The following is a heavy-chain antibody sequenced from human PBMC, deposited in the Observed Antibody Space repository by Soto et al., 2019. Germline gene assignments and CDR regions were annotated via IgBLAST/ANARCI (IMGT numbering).Heavy chain of an antibody. V-gene: IGHV3-74*01. J-gene: IGHJ4*02. CDR2: IKSDGSGT. CDR1: GFPFSSYW. CDR3: ERGDGDRYDGNGYLGRH. D-gene: IGHD3-22*01. Sequence: EVQLVESGGGLVQPGESLTLSCAASGFPFSSYWMHWVRQAPGKGLVWVSRIKSDGSGTYYADSVQDRFTISRDNARNRLCLRLNRRRGEDTAVYFCERGDGDRYDGNGYLGRHWGQGTLVTVSS.